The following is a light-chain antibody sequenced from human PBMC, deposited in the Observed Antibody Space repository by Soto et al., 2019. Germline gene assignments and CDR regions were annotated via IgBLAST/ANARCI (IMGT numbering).Light chain of an antibody. Sequence: QSVLTQPASVSGSPGQSIAISCTGTSSDVGGYNYVTWHQQHPGKAPKVMIYDVNNRPSGVSDRFSGSKSGNTASLTISGLQAEDEADYYCSSYTSSTTYVFGTGTKVT. J-gene: IGLJ1*01. CDR3: SSYTSSTTYV. V-gene: IGLV2-14*01. CDR1: SSDVGGYNY. CDR2: DVN.